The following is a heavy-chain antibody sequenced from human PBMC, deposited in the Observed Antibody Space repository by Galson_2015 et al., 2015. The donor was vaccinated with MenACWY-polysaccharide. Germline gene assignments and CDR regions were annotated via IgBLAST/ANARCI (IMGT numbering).Heavy chain of an antibody. CDR3: AKGTDYYYYYYGMDV. CDR1: GFTFSSYA. V-gene: IGHV3-23*01. J-gene: IGHJ6*02. D-gene: IGHD3-3*01. Sequence: SLRLSCAASGFTFSSYAMSWVRQAPGKGLEWVSAISGSGGSTYYADSVKGRFTISRDNCKNTLYLQMNSLRAEDTAVYYCAKGTDYYYYYYGMDVWGQGTTVTVSS. CDR2: ISGSGGST.